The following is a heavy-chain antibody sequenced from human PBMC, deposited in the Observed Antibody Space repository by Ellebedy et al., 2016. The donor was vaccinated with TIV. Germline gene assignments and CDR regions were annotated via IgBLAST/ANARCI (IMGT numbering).Heavy chain of an antibody. CDR1: GFRFSSSA. D-gene: IGHD5-18*01. CDR3: AKEGVYSYGYADYFDF. V-gene: IGHV3-23*01. Sequence: PGGSLRLSCVASGFRFSSSAMSWVRQAPGKGVEWVAAISRTGGMTYFADSVKGRFSISRDNSKNKVDLQLNTLRVDDTAIYFCAKEGVYSYGYADYFDFWGPGTLVTAFS. J-gene: IGHJ4*02. CDR2: ISRTGGMT.